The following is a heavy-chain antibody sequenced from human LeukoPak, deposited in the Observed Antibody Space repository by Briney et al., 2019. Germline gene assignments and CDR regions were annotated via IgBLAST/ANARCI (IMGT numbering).Heavy chain of an antibody. V-gene: IGHV1-69*06. CDR2: IIPIFGTA. J-gene: IGHJ4*02. CDR1: GGTFSSYA. Sequence: SVKVSCKASGGTFSSYAISWVRQAPVQGLEWMGGIIPIFGTANYAQKFQGRVTITADKSTSTAYMELSSLRSEDTAVYYCARDPEIYCSGGSCIDYWGQGTLVTVSS. D-gene: IGHD2-15*01. CDR3: ARDPEIYCSGGSCIDY.